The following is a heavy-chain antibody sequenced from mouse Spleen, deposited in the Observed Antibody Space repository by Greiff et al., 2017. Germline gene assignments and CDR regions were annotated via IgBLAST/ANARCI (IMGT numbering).Heavy chain of an antibody. J-gene: IGHJ3*01. CDR3: ARDHDWAWFAY. Sequence: VQLKESGPGLVKPSQSLSLTCSVTGYSITSGYYWNWIRQFPGNKLEWMGYISYDGSNNYNPSLKNRISITRDTSKNQFFLKLNSVTTEDTATYYCARDHDWAWFAYWGQGTLVTVSA. CDR2: ISYDGSN. D-gene: IGHD2-4*01. V-gene: IGHV3-6*01. CDR1: GYSITSGYY.